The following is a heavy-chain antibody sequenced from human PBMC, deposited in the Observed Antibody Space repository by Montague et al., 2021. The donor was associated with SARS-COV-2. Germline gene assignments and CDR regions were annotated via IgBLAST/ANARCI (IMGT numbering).Heavy chain of an antibody. CDR2: IYSGGSST. Sequence: SLRLSCAASGFTFSNYAMSWVRQAPGKGLGWVSLIYSGGSSTYYADSVKGRFTISRDNSKNTLCLQMNSLGAEDTAVYYCAKDPHYDFWSGYYFDYWGQGTLVTVSS. CDR3: AKDPHYDFWSGYYFDY. D-gene: IGHD3-3*01. V-gene: IGHV3-23*03. J-gene: IGHJ4*02. CDR1: GFTFSNYA.